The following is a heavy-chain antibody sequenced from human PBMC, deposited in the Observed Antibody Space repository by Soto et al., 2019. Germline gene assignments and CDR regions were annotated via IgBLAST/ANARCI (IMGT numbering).Heavy chain of an antibody. J-gene: IGHJ5*02. CDR2: IIPILGIA. Sequence: QVQLVQSGAEVKKPGSSVKVSCKASGGTFSSYTISWVRQAPGQGLEWMGRIIPILGIANYAQKFQGRVTITADKSTSTAYMELSSLRSEDTAVYYCARDVEMATTNNNWFDPWGQGTLVTVSS. CDR3: ARDVEMATTNNNWFDP. V-gene: IGHV1-69*08. CDR1: GGTFSSYT. D-gene: IGHD1-1*01.